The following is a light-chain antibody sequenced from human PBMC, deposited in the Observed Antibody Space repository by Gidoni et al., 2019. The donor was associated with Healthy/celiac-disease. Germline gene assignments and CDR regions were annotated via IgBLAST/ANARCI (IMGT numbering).Light chain of an antibody. V-gene: IGKV1-5*01. J-gene: IGKJ1*01. Sequence: DIQMTQSPSTLSASVGDRVTITCRASQSISSWLAWYQQKPGKAPKLLIYDASSLESGVPSRFSGSGSGTEFTLTISSLQPDDFATYYCQQYNSYSPFGQXTKVEIK. CDR1: QSISSW. CDR2: DAS. CDR3: QQYNSYSP.